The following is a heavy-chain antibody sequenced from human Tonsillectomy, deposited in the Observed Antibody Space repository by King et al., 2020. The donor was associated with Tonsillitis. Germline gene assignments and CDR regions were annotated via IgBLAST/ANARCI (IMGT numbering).Heavy chain of an antibody. Sequence: QVQLVESGTEVKKPGASVKVSCKASGYTFTSHGITWVRQAPGQGLEWMGWISAHNGNTDFAQKLQGRVTMTTDTSTSTAHMELRSLRSDDTAVYYCARAAYYSEAAYFYGMDVWGQGTTVTVSS. CDR3: ARAAYYSEAAYFYGMDV. D-gene: IGHD1-26*01. J-gene: IGHJ6*01. CDR1: GYTFTSHG. V-gene: IGHV1-18*04. CDR2: ISAHNGNT.